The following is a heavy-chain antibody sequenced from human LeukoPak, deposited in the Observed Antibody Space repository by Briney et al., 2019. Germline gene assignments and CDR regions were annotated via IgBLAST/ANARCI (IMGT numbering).Heavy chain of an antibody. J-gene: IGHJ4*02. CDR2: ISAYNGNT. V-gene: IGHV1-18*01. Sequence: ASVKVSCKASGYTFTSYGISRVRQAPGQGLEWMGWISAYNGNTNYAEKLQGRVTMTTDTSTSTAYMELRSLRSDDTAVYYCARDLVVGARHGYWGQGTLVTVSS. D-gene: IGHD1-26*01. CDR1: GYTFTSYG. CDR3: ARDLVVGARHGY.